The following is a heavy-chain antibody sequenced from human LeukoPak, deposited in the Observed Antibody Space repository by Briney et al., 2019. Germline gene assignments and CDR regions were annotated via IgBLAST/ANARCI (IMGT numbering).Heavy chain of an antibody. CDR1: GFTFSSYS. CDR2: ISSSSSYI. D-gene: IGHD2-2*01. V-gene: IGHV3-21*01. CDR3: ARAHSGIVVVPAGY. J-gene: IGHJ4*02. Sequence: GGSLRLSCAASGFTFSSYSMNWVRQAPGKGLEWVSSISSSSSYIYYADSVKGRFTISRDNAKNSLYLQMNSLRAEDTAVYYCARAHSGIVVVPAGYWGQGTLVTVSS.